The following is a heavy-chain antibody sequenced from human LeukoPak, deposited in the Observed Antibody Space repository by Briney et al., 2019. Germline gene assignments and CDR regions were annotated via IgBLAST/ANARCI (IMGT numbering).Heavy chain of an antibody. J-gene: IGHJ5*02. CDR2: IIPIFGTA. CDR3: AKIEQQLVPGLGWFDP. D-gene: IGHD6-13*01. Sequence: SVKVSCKASGGTLSSYAISWVRQAPGQGLEWMGGIIPIFGTAHYAQKFQRRVTITTDESTSTAYMELSSLRSEDTAVYYCAKIEQQLVPGLGWFDPWGQGTLVTVSS. CDR1: GGTLSSYA. V-gene: IGHV1-69*05.